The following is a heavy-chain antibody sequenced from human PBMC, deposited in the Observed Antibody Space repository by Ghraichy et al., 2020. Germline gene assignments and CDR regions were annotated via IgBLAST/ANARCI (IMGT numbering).Heavy chain of an antibody. CDR1: GFTFSSYA. D-gene: IGHD3-3*01. V-gene: IGHV3-64D*06. CDR2: ISSNGGST. CDR3: VKDGLFGYDFWSGYFSPFDY. J-gene: IGHJ4*02. Sequence: GGSLRLSCSASGFTFSSYAMHWVRQAPGKGLEYVSAISSNGGSTYYADSVKGRFTISRDNSKNTLYLQMSSLRAEDTAVYYCVKDGLFGYDFWSGYFSPFDYWGQGTLVTVSS.